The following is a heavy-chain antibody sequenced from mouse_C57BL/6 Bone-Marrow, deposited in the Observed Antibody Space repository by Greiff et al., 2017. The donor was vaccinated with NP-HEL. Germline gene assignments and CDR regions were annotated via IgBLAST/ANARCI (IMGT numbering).Heavy chain of an antibody. V-gene: IGHV2-9-1*01. Sequence: VQLVESGPGLVAPSQSLSITCTVSGFSLTSYAISWVRQPPGKGLEWLGVIWTGGGTNYNSALKSRLSISKDNSKSQVFLKMNSLQTDDTARYYCARGIFYYDYSWFAYWGQGTLVTVSA. J-gene: IGHJ3*01. CDR3: ARGIFYYDYSWFAY. D-gene: IGHD2-4*01. CDR2: IWTGGGT. CDR1: GFSLTSYA.